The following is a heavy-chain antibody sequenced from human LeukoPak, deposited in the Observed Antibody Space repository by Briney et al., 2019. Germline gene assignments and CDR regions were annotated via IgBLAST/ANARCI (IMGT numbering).Heavy chain of an antibody. V-gene: IGHV4-34*01. CDR3: AREEAAAAPEAY. CDR2: INHSGSA. CDR1: GGSFSGYY. D-gene: IGHD6-13*01. Sequence: SETLSLTCAAYGGSFSGYYWSWIRQPPGKGLEWIGEINHSGSANYNPSLKSRVTISVDTSKNQFSLKLSSVTAADTAVYYCAREEAAAAPEAYWGQGTLVTVSS. J-gene: IGHJ4*02.